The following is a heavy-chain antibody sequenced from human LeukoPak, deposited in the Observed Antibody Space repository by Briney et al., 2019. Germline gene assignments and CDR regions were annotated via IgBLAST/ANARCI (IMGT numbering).Heavy chain of an antibody. D-gene: IGHD3-10*01. CDR1: GFTFRNYM. CDR3: ARVQGGGFRTADF. J-gene: IGHJ4*02. V-gene: IGHV3-30*04. CDR2: ILEDGSIQ. Sequence: GRSLRLSCAASGFTFRNYMMHWVRQAPGKGLDWVAVILEDGSIQHYADSVKGRFTISRDNSRNTVFLQMNSLRGEGTAIYYCARVQGGGFRTADFWGQGTVVTVSS.